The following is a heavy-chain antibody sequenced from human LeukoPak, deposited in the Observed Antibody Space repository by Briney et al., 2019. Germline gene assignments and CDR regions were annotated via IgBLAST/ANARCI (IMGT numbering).Heavy chain of an antibody. D-gene: IGHD2-21*02. CDR3: ARVVTAIPRHYYFDY. V-gene: IGHV4-59*01. J-gene: IGHJ4*02. CDR2: IYYSGST. CDR1: GGSISSYY. Sequence: SKTLSLTCTVSGGSISSYYWSWIRQPPGKGLEWIGYIYYSGSTNYNPSLKSRVTISVDTSKNQFSLKLSSVTAADTAVYYCARVVTAIPRHYYFDYWGQGTLATVSS.